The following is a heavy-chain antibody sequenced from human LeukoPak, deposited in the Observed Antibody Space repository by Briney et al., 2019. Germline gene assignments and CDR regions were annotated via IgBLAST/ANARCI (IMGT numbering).Heavy chain of an antibody. J-gene: IGHJ4*02. CDR3: AKDIDSSGYYYRGAPDY. D-gene: IGHD3-22*01. Sequence: GRSLRLSCAASGFTFDDYAMHWVRQAPGKGLEWVSGISWNSGSIGYADSVKGRFTISRDNAKNSLYLQMNSLRAEDTALHYCAKDIDSSGYYYRGAPDYWGQGTLVTVSS. V-gene: IGHV3-9*01. CDR2: ISWNSGSI. CDR1: GFTFDDYA.